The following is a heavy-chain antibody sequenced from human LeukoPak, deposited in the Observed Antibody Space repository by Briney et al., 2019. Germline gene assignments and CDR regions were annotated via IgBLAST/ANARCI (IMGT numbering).Heavy chain of an antibody. CDR2: IKEDESQR. V-gene: IGHV3-7*03. Sequence: GGSLRPSCVAASGFRITNNWMTWIRRAPGKGLEWVANIKEDESQRYYLGSVKGRFTISRDNTKSSVYLQMNSLRVEDTALYYCARGRAVDVWGQGTMVTVSS. J-gene: IGHJ3*01. D-gene: IGHD3-10*01. CDR3: ARGRAVDV. CDR1: GFRITNNW.